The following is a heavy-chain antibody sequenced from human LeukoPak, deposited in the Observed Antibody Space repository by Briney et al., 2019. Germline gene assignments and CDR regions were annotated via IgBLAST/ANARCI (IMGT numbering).Heavy chain of an antibody. V-gene: IGHV3-15*01. CDR3: TTAGYSYGRFDY. D-gene: IGHD5-18*01. CDR1: GFTFSNAW. CDR2: IKSKTDGGTT. J-gene: IGHJ4*02. Sequence: KPGGSLRLSCAASGFTFSNAWMSWVRQAPGKGLEWVGRIKSKTDGGTTDYAAPVKGRFTISRDDTKNTLYLQMNSLKTEDTAVYYCTTAGYSYGRFDYWGQGTLVTVSS.